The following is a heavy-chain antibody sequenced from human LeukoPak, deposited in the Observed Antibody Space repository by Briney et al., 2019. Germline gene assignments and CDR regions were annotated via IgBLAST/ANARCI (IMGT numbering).Heavy chain of an antibody. V-gene: IGHV3-7*01. CDR2: IKQDGSEK. J-gene: IGHJ4*02. CDR1: GFSFSSYW. D-gene: IGHD1-26*01. CDR3: ASGGGASDY. Sequence: GGSLRLSCAASGFSFSSYWMTWVRQAPGKGLEWVANIKQDGSEKYYVDSVKGRFTISRDNAKDSLYLQMNSLRAEDTAVYYCASGGGASDYWGQGTLVTVSS.